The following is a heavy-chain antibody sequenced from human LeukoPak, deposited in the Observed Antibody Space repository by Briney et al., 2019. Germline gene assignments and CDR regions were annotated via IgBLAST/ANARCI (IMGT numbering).Heavy chain of an antibody. CDR1: GGSISSSSYY. CDR2: IYYSGST. Sequence: SETLSLTCTVSGGSISSSSYYWGWIRQPPGKGLEWIGSIYYSGSTYYNPSLKSRVTISVDTSKNQFSLKLSSVTAADTAVYYCARTHSSSWYGHHWYFDLWGRGTLVTVSS. V-gene: IGHV4-39*07. D-gene: IGHD6-13*01. CDR3: ARTHSSSWYGHHWYFDL. J-gene: IGHJ2*01.